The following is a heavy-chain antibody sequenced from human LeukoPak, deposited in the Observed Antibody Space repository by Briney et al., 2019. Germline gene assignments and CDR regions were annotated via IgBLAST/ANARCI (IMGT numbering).Heavy chain of an antibody. J-gene: IGHJ6*02. D-gene: IGHD3-10*01. Sequence: GGSLRLSCAASGFTFSSYAMHWVRQAPGKGLEWAAVISYDGSNKYYADSVKGRFTISRDNSKNTLYLQMNSLRAEDTAVYYCAEGPYYGSGSYYNIMDVWGQGTTVTVSS. CDR1: GFTFSSYA. V-gene: IGHV3-30-3*01. CDR3: AEGPYYGSGSYYNIMDV. CDR2: ISYDGSNK.